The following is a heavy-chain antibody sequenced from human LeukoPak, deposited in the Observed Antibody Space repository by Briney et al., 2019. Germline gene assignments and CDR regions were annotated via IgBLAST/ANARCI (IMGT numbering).Heavy chain of an antibody. CDR1: GFTFSNYN. V-gene: IGHV3-48*02. D-gene: IGHD1-26*01. CDR2: ISSSGRTT. J-gene: IGHJ4*02. Sequence: GGSLRLSCAASGFTFSNYNMNWVRQAPGKGLEWISYISSSGRTTNYADSVKGRFTISRDNAKNSLYLQMNSLKDGDTAVYYCATSGTYRFDYGGQGTLATVS. CDR3: ATSGTYRFDY.